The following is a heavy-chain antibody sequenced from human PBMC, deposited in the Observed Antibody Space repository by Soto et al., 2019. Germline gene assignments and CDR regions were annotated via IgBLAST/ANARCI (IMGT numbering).Heavy chain of an antibody. D-gene: IGHD2-21*01. CDR1: GYTFSNYG. J-gene: IGHJ4*02. CDR3: GCERRAVIHFPFDY. Sequence: GASVKVSCKASGYTFSNYGITWVRQAPGQGLEYMGWISPYNGNTLYAQNFQGRLTMTTDTSTSTIYMELTSLRSDDTAVYFCGCERRAVIHFPFDYWGQGTLVTVSS. CDR2: ISPYNGNT. V-gene: IGHV1-18*01.